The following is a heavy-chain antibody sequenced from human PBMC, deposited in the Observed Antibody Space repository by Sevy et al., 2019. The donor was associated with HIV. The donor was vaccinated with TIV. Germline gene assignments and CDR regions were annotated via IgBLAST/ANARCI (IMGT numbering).Heavy chain of an antibody. CDR3: ATSRPDYDFWSGYSAYYFDY. D-gene: IGHD3-3*01. CDR2: INPNSGGT. V-gene: IGHV1-2*02. Sequence: ASVKVSCKASGYTFTGYYMHWVRQAPGQGLEWMGWINPNSGGTNYAQKFQGRVTMTRDTSIGTAYMELSRLRSDDTAVYYCATSRPDYDFWSGYSAYYFDYWGQGTLVTVSS. CDR1: GYTFTGYY. J-gene: IGHJ4*02.